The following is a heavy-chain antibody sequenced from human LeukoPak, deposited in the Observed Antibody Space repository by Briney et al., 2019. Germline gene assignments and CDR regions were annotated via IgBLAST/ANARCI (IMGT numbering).Heavy chain of an antibody. CDR2: IYYSGST. J-gene: IGHJ4*02. V-gene: IGHV4-30-4*01. CDR1: GGPIGVGDTT. D-gene: IGHD6-6*01. CDR3: ARAHGSYSSSTYFDY. Sequence: PSETLSLTCTVSGGPIGVGDTTGSGIRHPPGRGRGGFGYIYYSGSTYYNPSLKSRVTISVDTSKNQFSLKLSSVTAADTAVYYCARAHGSYSSSTYFDYWGQGTLVTVSS.